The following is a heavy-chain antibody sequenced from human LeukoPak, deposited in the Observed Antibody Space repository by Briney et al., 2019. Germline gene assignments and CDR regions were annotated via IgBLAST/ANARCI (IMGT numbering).Heavy chain of an antibody. CDR1: GESISGFY. V-gene: IGHV4-59*01. CDR2: IYYSGST. J-gene: IGHJ3*02. Sequence: SETLSLTCTVSGESISGFYWTWIRQPPGKGLEWIGYIYYSGSTNYNPSLKSRVTISVDTSKNQFSLKLSSVTAADTAVYYCAKLQANAFDIWGQGTMVTVSS. CDR3: AKLQANAFDI.